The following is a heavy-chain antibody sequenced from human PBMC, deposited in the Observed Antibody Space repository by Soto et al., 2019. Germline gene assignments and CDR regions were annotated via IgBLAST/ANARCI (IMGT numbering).Heavy chain of an antibody. Sequence: QSLTCTVSVGSISSYYWSWIRQPAGKGLEWIGRIYTSGSTNYKPSLKSRVTMSVDTSKNQFSLNLSSVTAADTAVYYCARDSSGYYYLFDYGGQGTLVTVSS. D-gene: IGHD3-22*01. V-gene: IGHV4-4*07. CDR1: VGSISSYY. J-gene: IGHJ4*02. CDR3: ARDSSGYYYLFDY. CDR2: IYTSGST.